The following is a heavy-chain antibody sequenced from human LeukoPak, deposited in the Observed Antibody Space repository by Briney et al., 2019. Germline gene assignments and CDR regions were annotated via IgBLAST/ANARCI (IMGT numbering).Heavy chain of an antibody. Sequence: ASETLSLTCAVSFGSLSDYNWSWLRQSPEKGLEWIGEITDSATTHCNPSLETRVTISIDTAKRQFSLRLTSLTAADTAVYYCARGLDLDGLDSWGQGTLVTVSS. D-gene: IGHD1-1*01. J-gene: IGHJ4*02. CDR2: ITDSATT. CDR1: FGSLSDYN. CDR3: ARGLDLDGLDS. V-gene: IGHV4-34*01.